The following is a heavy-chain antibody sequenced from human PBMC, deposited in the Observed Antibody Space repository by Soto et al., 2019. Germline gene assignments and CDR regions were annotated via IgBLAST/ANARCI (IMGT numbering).Heavy chain of an antibody. CDR1: GGSITGYY. Sequence: SETLSLTCTVSGGSITGYYWNWIRQCPGKGLEWIGHIYYSGRTTYNPSLKSRVIISVDMSENQFSLKVTSVTAADTAVYYCARVDTGRYFEADLWGPGTLVTVSS. CDR2: IYYSGRT. CDR3: ARVDTGRYFEADL. J-gene: IGHJ4*02. V-gene: IGHV4-59*01. D-gene: IGHD1-26*01.